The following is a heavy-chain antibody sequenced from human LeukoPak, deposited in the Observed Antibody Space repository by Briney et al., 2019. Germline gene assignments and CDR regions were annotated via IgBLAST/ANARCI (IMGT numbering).Heavy chain of an antibody. CDR3: ARVPPHHYDFWHGPEDYFDY. Sequence: GVSLRLSCGASGFTFSRYWMHWVRQAPGRGLVGVSRFNRYGSSTTYADFVRRRFTISRDNAKNTLHLQMNSRRAEDTAVYYCARVPPHHYDFWHGPEDYFDYWGQGTLVTVSS. CDR2: FNRYGSST. CDR1: GFTFSRYW. D-gene: IGHD3-3*01. J-gene: IGHJ4*02. V-gene: IGHV3-74*01.